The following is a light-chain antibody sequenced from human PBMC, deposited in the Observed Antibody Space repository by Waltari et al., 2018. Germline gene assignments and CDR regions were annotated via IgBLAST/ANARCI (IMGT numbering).Light chain of an antibody. J-gene: IGKJ1*01. CDR1: QSIVVW. V-gene: IGKV1-5*03. Sequence: DLQVTQSPSTRSASVGDRVTITCRASQSIVVWLAWYQQKPGKAPRLLIYKASYVESGVPSRFSGSASGTAFTLTISSLQADDFATYYCLQYNSYPWTFGQGP. CDR3: LQYNSYPWT. CDR2: KAS.